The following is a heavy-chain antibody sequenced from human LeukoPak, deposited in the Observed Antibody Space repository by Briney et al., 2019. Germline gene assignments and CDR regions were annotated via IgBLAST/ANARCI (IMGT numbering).Heavy chain of an antibody. D-gene: IGHD6-19*01. J-gene: IGHJ4*02. Sequence: GGSLRLSCAASGFTFSIYAMSWVRQAPGKGLEWVSSITSISSASFYADSVKGRFTISRDNSRDTLYLQMNSLRAEDTAVYYCASDRQWLVRGENYWGQGTLVTVSS. V-gene: IGHV3-23*01. CDR2: ITSISSAS. CDR1: GFTFSIYA. CDR3: ASDRQWLVRGENY.